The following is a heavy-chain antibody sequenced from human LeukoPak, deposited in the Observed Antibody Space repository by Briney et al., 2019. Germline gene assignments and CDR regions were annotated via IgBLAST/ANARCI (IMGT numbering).Heavy chain of an antibody. CDR1: GFTFSSYS. V-gene: IGHV3-21*01. Sequence: KPGGSLRLSCATSGFTFSSYSMNWVRQAAGKGLEWVSSISYTSSHIYYADSVKGRFTISRDNTKNSLYLQMNSLRAEDTAVYYCAKVEGASKASVYWGQGALVTVSS. CDR3: AKVEGASKASVY. CDR2: ISYTSSHI. D-gene: IGHD1-1*01. J-gene: IGHJ4*02.